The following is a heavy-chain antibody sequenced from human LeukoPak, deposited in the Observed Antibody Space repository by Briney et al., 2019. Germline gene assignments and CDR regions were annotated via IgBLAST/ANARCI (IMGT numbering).Heavy chain of an antibody. CDR2: ISDSSNTK. CDR1: GFTFITYS. Sequence: GGSLRLSCAASGFTFITYSMNWVRQAPGKGLEWVSYISDSSNTKYYADSVKGRFTISRDNAKNSLYLQMNSLRDEDTAVYYCARDLFQWALGDYWGQGTLVTASS. CDR3: ARDLFQWALGDY. V-gene: IGHV3-48*02. J-gene: IGHJ4*02. D-gene: IGHD2/OR15-2a*01.